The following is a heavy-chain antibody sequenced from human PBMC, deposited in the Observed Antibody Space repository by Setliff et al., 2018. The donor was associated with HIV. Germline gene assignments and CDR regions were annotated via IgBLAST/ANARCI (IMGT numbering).Heavy chain of an antibody. D-gene: IGHD4-17*01. CDR1: GGSISSGGYF. V-gene: IGHV4-31*03. CDR3: ARVWLHFGDDIPRFDP. CDR2: IYYSGST. Sequence: PSETLSLTCTVSGGSISSGGYFWSWIRQLPGKGLEWIGYIYYSGSTYYNPSLKSRVTISVDTAKNQFSLKLSSVTAADTAVYYCARVWLHFGDDIPRFDPWGQGILVTVS. J-gene: IGHJ5*02.